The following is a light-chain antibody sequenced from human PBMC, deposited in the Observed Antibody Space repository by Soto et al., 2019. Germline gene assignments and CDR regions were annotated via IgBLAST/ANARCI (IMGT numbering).Light chain of an antibody. CDR2: DAS. V-gene: IGKV1-33*01. Sequence: IQMTQAPSSLSASVGDRVTMTCQASQDTSDNLNWYQHKEGEAPELLIYDASNLETGVPSRFSGRRSGTDFSLTINNLQPQDVATYYCQQFQNLPMTFGQGTRLEIK. CDR3: QQFQNLPMT. J-gene: IGKJ5*01. CDR1: QDTSDN.